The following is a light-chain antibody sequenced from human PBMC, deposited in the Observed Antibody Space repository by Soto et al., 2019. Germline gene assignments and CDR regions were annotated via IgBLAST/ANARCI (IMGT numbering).Light chain of an antibody. Sequence: EIVLTQSAATLSLSPGERATLSCRASQSVSSYLVWYQQKPGQAPRLLIYDASNRATGIPARFSGSGSGTDFTLTISSLEREDFAVYYCQQRSNWPRTFGQGTKVEIK. CDR2: DAS. CDR3: QQRSNWPRT. J-gene: IGKJ1*01. V-gene: IGKV3-11*01. CDR1: QSVSSY.